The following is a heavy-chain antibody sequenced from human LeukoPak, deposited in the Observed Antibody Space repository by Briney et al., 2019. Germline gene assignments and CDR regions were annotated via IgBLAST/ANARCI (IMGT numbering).Heavy chain of an antibody. V-gene: IGHV3-53*01. CDR3: ARGPGGYYDY. J-gene: IGHJ4*02. CDR2: IYSGGGT. Sequence: PGGSVRLSCAASGFTVSSKYMCWVRQAPGKGLEWVSAIYSGGGTYYADSVKGRFTISRDTSKNTLYLQMNSLRAEDTAVYYCARGPGGYYDYWGQGTLVTVSS. CDR1: GFTVSSKY.